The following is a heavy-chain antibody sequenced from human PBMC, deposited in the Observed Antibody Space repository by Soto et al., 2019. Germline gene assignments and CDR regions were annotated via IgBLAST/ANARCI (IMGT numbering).Heavy chain of an antibody. V-gene: IGHV3-23*01. CDR2: ISGSGGST. Sequence: QPGGSLRLSCAASGFTFSSYAMSWVRQAPGKGLEWVSAISGSGGSTYYADSVKGRFTISRDNSKNTLYLQMNSLRAEDTAVYYCAKVLADYYGSGSYPYFDYWGQGTLVTVSS. J-gene: IGHJ4*02. D-gene: IGHD3-10*01. CDR3: AKVLADYYGSGSYPYFDY. CDR1: GFTFSSYA.